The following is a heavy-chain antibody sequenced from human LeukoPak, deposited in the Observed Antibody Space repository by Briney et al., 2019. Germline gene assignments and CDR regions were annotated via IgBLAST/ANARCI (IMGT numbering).Heavy chain of an antibody. CDR3: VRAHSIHNYHYGIDV. CDR1: GFTFSSYG. D-gene: IGHD3-3*01. CDR2: IWYDGSNK. Sequence: GRSLRLSCAASGFTFSSYGMHWVRQAPGKGLEWVAVIWYDGSNKYYADSVKGRFTISRDNSKNTLYLQMNSLRAEDTAVYYCVRAHSIHNYHYGIDVWGQGTLVTVSS. V-gene: IGHV3-33*01. J-gene: IGHJ6*02.